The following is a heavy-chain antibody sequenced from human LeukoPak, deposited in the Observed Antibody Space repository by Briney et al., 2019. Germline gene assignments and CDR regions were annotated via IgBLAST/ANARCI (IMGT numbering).Heavy chain of an antibody. V-gene: IGHV3-74*01. D-gene: IGHD3-10*01. CDR1: GFTFSDYW. CDR3: VKDRGRDYNYDMDV. CDR2: IRYDGGDT. J-gene: IGHJ6*02. Sequence: GGSLRLSCGASGFTFSDYWMHWVRQAPGKGLVWVSRIRYDGGDTQYADSVKGRFTVSRDNSRNTLYVQMNSLRAEDTAVYYCVKDRGRDYNYDMDVWGQGTTVTVSS.